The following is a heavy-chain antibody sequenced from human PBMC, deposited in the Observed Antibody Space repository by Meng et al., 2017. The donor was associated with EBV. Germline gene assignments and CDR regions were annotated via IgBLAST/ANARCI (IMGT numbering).Heavy chain of an antibody. CDR1: GGPFRYYA. J-gene: IGHJ4*02. Sequence: AEGKDPGSSVKVSCKTSGGPFRYYAISWVRQAPGQGLEWLGGFLPRLGAPNYAQKFHGRVKITADESTSTHYMDLSSLRSEDTAIYYCASESGRGYTPDYWGQGTLVTVSS. D-gene: IGHD3-10*01. CDR3: ASESGRGYTPDY. V-gene: IGHV1-69*01. CDR2: FLPRLGAP.